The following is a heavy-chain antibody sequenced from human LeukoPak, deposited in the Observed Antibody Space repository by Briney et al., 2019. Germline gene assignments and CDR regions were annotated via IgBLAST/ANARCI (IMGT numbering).Heavy chain of an antibody. CDR2: IKQDGREK. V-gene: IGHV3-7*01. J-gene: IGHJ4*02. Sequence: AGGSLRLSCAVSGFTFSNYWMRWLRQAPGKGLEGVANIKQDGREKYYVDSVKGRFTISRDNAKNSLYLQMNSLRAEDTAVYYCARGLDFWNTWGQGTLVTVSS. CDR1: GFTFSNYW. CDR3: ARGLDFWNT. D-gene: IGHD3/OR15-3a*01.